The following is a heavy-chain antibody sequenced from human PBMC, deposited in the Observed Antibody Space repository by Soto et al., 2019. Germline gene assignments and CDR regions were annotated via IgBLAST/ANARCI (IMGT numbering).Heavy chain of an antibody. Sequence: EVQLVESGGGLVQPGGSLRLSCAASGFTFDDYAIHWVRQIPGKGLEWVSGISWNGDATGYADSVKGRFTIARDNAKNSRYLQMDSLKTDDTAMYYCANLPLYGSGFDCWGQGTLVTVSS. V-gene: IGHV3-9*01. J-gene: IGHJ4*02. CDR3: ANLPLYGSGFDC. CDR1: GFTFDDYA. CDR2: ISWNGDAT. D-gene: IGHD3-10*01.